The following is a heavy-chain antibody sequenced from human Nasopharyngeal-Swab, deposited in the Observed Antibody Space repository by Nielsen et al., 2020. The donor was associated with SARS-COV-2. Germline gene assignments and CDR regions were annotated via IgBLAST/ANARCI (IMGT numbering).Heavy chain of an antibody. J-gene: IGHJ6*02. D-gene: IGHD1-26*01. V-gene: IGHV4-34*01. CDR2: ISHSGST. Sequence: SQTLSLTRAFYGGSFNSYYWTWIRQSPGKVLEWIGEISHSGSTKYNPSLKSRLTISVDTSNNQFSLKLTSVTAADTGVYYCARIKSGPYSSLYYYGLDVWGPGTTVTVSS. CDR3: ARIKSGPYSSLYYYGLDV. CDR1: GGSFNSYY.